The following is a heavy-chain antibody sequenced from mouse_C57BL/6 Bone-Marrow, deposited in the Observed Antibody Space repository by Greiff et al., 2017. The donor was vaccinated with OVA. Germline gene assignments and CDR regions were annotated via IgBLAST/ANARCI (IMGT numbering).Heavy chain of an antibody. CDR1: GYTFTSYG. CDR2: IYPRSGNT. Sequence: QVQLQQSGAELARPGASVKLSCKASGYTFTSYGISWVKQRTGQGLEWIGEIYPRSGNTYYNEKFKGKATLTADKSSSTAYMDLRSLTSEDSAVYFCASAYSLYYFDYWGQGTTLTVSS. CDR3: ASAYSLYYFDY. D-gene: IGHD2-10*01. V-gene: IGHV1-81*01. J-gene: IGHJ2*01.